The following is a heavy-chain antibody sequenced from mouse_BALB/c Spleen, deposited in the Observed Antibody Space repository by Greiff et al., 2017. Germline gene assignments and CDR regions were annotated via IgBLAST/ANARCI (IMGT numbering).Heavy chain of an antibody. V-gene: IGHV1S127*01. CDR3: TREGVYDGYYRAMDY. CDR2: IDPSDSYT. Sequence: QVQLQQPGAELVKPGASVKMSCKASGYTFTSYWMHWVKQRPGQGLEWIGVIDPSDSYTSYNQKFKGKATLTVDTSSSTAYMQLSSLTSEDSAVYYCTREGVYDGYYRAMDYWGQGTSVTVSS. D-gene: IGHD2-3*01. CDR1: GYTFTSYW. J-gene: IGHJ4*01.